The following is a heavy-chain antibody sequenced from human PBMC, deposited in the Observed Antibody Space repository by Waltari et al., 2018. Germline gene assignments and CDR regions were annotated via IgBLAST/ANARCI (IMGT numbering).Heavy chain of an antibody. J-gene: IGHJ3*02. D-gene: IGHD2-15*01. V-gene: IGHV3-30*18. Sequence: QVQLVESGGGVVQAGRSMRLACAACGFDFSRWGMNWVRKAAGKGLEWVAVISYDGSNKYYADSLKGRFTISRDNSKNTLYLQMNSLRAEDTAVYYCANLVVVVLPTRAFDIWGQGTMVTVSS. CDR2: ISYDGSNK. CDR3: ANLVVVVLPTRAFDI. CDR1: GFDFSRWG.